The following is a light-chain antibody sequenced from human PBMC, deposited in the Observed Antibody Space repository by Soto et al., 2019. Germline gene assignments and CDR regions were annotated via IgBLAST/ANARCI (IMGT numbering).Light chain of an antibody. CDR3: QHYNTYPWT. J-gene: IGKJ1*01. V-gene: IGKV1-5*03. Sequence: DIQMTQSPSTLSASVGDRVTITGRASQSISSWLAWYQQKPGKAPKLLIHKASSLESGVPSRFSGSGSGTEFTLTISSLQPDDFATYYCQHYNTYPWTFGQGTKVDI. CDR2: KAS. CDR1: QSISSW.